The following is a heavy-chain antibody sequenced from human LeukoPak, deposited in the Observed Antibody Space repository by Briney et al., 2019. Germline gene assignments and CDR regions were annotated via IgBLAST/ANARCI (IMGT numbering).Heavy chain of an antibody. J-gene: IGHJ6*02. CDR3: SRAGDVEMATRYYYGMDV. Sequence: GESLNISLKASEYTSTSYLIGGVRKLPGKGLEWLGIIYPGDSDTRYSPSLQGQVTISAHKSISTAYLQWSRMKASDTAMYYCSRAGDVEMATRYYYGMDVWGQGTTVTVSS. V-gene: IGHV5-51*01. CDR2: IYPGDSDT. D-gene: IGHD5-24*01. CDR1: EYTSTSYL.